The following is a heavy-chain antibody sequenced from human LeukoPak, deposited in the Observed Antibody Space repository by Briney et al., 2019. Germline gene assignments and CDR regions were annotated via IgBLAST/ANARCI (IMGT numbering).Heavy chain of an antibody. V-gene: IGHV4-38-2*02. CDR3: ARDLGGPGGAFDI. D-gene: IGHD3-10*01. CDR1: GYSISSGYY. CDR2: IYHSGST. J-gene: IGHJ3*02. Sequence: SETLSLTCTVSGYSISSGYYWGWIRQPPGKGLEWIGSIYHSGSTYYNPSLKSRVTLSVDTSKNQFSLKLSSVTAADTAVYYCARDLGGPGGAFDIWGQGTMVTVPS.